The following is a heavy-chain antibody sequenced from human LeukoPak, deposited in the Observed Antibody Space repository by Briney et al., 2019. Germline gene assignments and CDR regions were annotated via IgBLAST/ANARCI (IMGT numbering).Heavy chain of an antibody. CDR1: GFTFSSYA. J-gene: IGHJ4*02. V-gene: IGHV3-23*01. CDR2: ISGSGGST. CDR3: AKDSDIVVVPAAHHDY. D-gene: IGHD2-2*01. Sequence: GGSLRLPCAASGFTFSSYAMSWVRQAPGKGLEWVSAISGSGGSTYYADSVKGRFTISRDNSKNTLYLQMNSLRAEDTAVYYCAKDSDIVVVPAAHHDYWGQGTLVTVSS.